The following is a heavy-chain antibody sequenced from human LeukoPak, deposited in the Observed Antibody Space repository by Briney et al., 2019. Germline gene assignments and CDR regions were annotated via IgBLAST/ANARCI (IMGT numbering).Heavy chain of an antibody. J-gene: IGHJ3*02. CDR1: DDSFSSHY. CDR3: ARDLVTVTKGFDI. CDR2: ISYIGST. Sequence: SETLSLTCAVSDDSFSSHYRTWIRQPPGKGLEWIGYISYIGSTNYNPSLKSRVTISIDTSRNQFSLRLSSVAAADTAVYYCARDLVTVTKGFDIWGQGTMVSVSS. D-gene: IGHD4-17*01. V-gene: IGHV4-59*11.